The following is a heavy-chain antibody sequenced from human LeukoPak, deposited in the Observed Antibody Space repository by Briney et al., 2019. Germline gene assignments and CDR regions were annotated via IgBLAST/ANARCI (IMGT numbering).Heavy chain of an antibody. J-gene: IGHJ4*02. Sequence: SETLSLTCTVSGGSISSTRYYWGWIRQPAGKGLKWIGRIYSSGSTNYNPSLKSRVTLSVDTSRNQFSLKLSSVTAADTAVYYCARGQNYDFWSGSYRQDYYFDYWGQGTLVTVSS. CDR2: IYSSGST. V-gene: IGHV4-61*02. CDR1: GGSISSTRYY. D-gene: IGHD3-3*01. CDR3: ARGQNYDFWSGSYRQDYYFDY.